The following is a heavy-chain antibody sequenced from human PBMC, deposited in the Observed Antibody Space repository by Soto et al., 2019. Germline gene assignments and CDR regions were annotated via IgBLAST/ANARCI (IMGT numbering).Heavy chain of an antibody. D-gene: IGHD6-13*01. CDR2: INAANGDT. CDR3: VRRHVSATGIDWFDP. V-gene: IGHV1-3*01. J-gene: IGHJ5*02. Sequence: ASVKVSCKASGYTFTSYGIHWVRQAPGQRREWMGWINAANGDTKYSPKFQGRVTITRDTSASTAYMELSSLRSEDTAVYYCVRRHVSATGIDWFDPWCQGTLVTVSS. CDR1: GYTFTSYG.